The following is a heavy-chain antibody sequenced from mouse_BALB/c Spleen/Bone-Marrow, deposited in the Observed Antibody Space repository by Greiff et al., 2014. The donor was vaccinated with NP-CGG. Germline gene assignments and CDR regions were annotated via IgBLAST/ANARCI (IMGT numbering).Heavy chain of an antibody. Sequence: VQLQQPGPELVKPGASVKISCKASGYSFTGYFMNWVMQSHGKSLVWIGRINPYNGDTFYNQKFKGKATLTVDKSSSTAHMELRSLASEDSAVYYCAREGGYYYGSSPYFDVWGAGTTVTVSS. CDR2: INPYNGDT. J-gene: IGHJ1*01. CDR1: GYSFTGYF. CDR3: AREGGYYYGSSPYFDV. D-gene: IGHD1-1*01. V-gene: IGHV1-20*02.